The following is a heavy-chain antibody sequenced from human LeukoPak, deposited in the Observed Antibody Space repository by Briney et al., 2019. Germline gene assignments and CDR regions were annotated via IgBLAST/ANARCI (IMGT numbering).Heavy chain of an antibody. V-gene: IGHV4-39*07. CDR3: ASSPYGSGRRLPVVDV. CDR2: INHSGST. Sequence: PSETLSLTCTVSGNSISSSSYYWSWIRLPPGKGLEWIGEINHSGSTNYNPSLKSRVTISVDTSKNQFSLKVSSVTAADTAVYYCASSPYGSGRRLPVVDVWGKGTTVTISS. CDR1: GNSISSSSYY. J-gene: IGHJ6*04. D-gene: IGHD3-10*01.